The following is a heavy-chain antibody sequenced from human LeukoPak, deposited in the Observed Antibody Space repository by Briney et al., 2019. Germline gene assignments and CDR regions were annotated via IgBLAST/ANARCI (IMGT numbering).Heavy chain of an antibody. Sequence: ASVKVSCKATGGTFSKYAISWVRQAPRQGLEWMGGMIHIFGTSNNAQKLEGRVTITAGESTSTAYMELSSLRSEDTAEYYCAREQPGHLLPGIAAAGRAPFDYWGQGTLVTVSS. V-gene: IGHV1-69*13. D-gene: IGHD6-13*01. CDR2: MIHIFGTS. CDR3: AREQPGHLLPGIAAAGRAPFDY. J-gene: IGHJ4*02. CDR1: GGTFSKYA.